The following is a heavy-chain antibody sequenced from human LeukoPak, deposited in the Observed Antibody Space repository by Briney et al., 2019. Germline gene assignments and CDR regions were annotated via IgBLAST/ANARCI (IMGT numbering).Heavy chain of an antibody. D-gene: IGHD4-23*01. CDR2: IYDSGST. Sequence: PSETLSLTCTVSGGSISSYYWSWIRQPPGKGLEWIGYIYDSGSTYYNPSLKSRITISVDTSENRFSLKLSSVTATDTAVYYCARDLLNEGNHLDYWGQGTLVTVSS. CDR1: GGSISSYY. CDR3: ARDLLNEGNHLDY. J-gene: IGHJ4*02. V-gene: IGHV4-59*12.